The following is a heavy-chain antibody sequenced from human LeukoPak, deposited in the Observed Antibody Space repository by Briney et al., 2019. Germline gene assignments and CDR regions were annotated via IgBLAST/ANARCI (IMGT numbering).Heavy chain of an antibody. CDR2: IGGSGDTT. J-gene: IGHJ4*02. V-gene: IGHV3-23*01. Sequence: TGGSLRLSCAASGFTFRNYALSWVRQAPGKGLEWVSAIGGSGDTTYYADSVKGRFTISRDNSKNTLYLQMNSLRPDDTAVYYCAKVGVRGCSSSTCFIYWGQGTLVTVSS. D-gene: IGHD2-2*01. CDR1: GFTFRNYA. CDR3: AKVGVRGCSSSTCFIY.